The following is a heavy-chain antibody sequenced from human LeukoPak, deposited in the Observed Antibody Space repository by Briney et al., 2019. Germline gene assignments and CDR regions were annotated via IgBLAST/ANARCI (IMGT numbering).Heavy chain of an antibody. J-gene: IGHJ3*02. Sequence: GGSLRLSCAASGFTVSSNYMSWVRQAPGKGLEWVAFIRYDGSNKYYADSVKGRFTISRDNSKNTLYLQMNSLRAEDTAVYYCAKDGVAFTNAFDIWGQGTMVTVSS. CDR2: IRYDGSNK. CDR1: GFTVSSNY. V-gene: IGHV3-30*02. CDR3: AKDGVAFTNAFDI.